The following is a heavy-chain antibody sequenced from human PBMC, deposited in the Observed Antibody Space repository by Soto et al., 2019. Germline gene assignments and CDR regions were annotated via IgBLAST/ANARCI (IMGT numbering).Heavy chain of an antibody. J-gene: IGHJ6*02. V-gene: IGHV4-30-4*01. CDR3: AREGQDTYYGMDV. Sequence: SETLSLTCTVSGGSISSGDYYWSWIRQPPGKGLEWIGYIYYSGSTYYNPSLKSRVTISVDTSKNQFSLKLSSVTAADTAVYYCAREGQDTYYGMDVWGQGTTVTVSS. CDR1: GGSISSGDYY. CDR2: IYYSGST.